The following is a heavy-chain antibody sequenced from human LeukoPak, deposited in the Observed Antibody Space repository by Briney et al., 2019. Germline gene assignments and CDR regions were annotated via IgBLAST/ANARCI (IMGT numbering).Heavy chain of an antibody. CDR1: GFTFSSYA. CDR2: ISGSGGST. Sequence: GGSLRLSCAASGFTFSSYAMSWVRQAPGKGLEWVSAISGSGGSTYYADSVKGRFTISRDNSKNTLYLQMNSLRAEDTAVYYCAKDTNTMIVVGLFDYWGQGTLVTVPS. V-gene: IGHV3-23*01. CDR3: AKDTNTMIVVGLFDY. D-gene: IGHD3-22*01. J-gene: IGHJ4*02.